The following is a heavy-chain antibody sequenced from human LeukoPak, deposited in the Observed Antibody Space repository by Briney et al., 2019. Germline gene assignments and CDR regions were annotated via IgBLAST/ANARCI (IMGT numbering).Heavy chain of an antibody. D-gene: IGHD6-13*01. Sequence: PGGSLRLSCAASGFTVSSNYMSWVRQAPGKGLEWVSVIYSGGSTYYADSVKGRFTISRDNSKNTLYLQMNSLRAEDTAVYYCARNLWYSSSWYGAFDIWGQGTLVTVSS. CDR1: GFTVSSNY. CDR3: ARNLWYSSSWYGAFDI. V-gene: IGHV3-66*02. CDR2: IYSGGST. J-gene: IGHJ3*02.